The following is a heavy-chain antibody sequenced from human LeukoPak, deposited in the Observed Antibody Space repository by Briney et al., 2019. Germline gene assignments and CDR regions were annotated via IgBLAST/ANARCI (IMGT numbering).Heavy chain of an antibody. Sequence: ATLNLSCTASGYTFTSYYMHWVRQAPAQGLSWMGIINPSGGSTSYAQKFQGKVTMTRDTSTSTVYMELSSLRSEDTAVYYCARLLGGLNNVKWGQGTLVTVSS. D-gene: IGHD3-16*01. V-gene: IGHV1-46*01. J-gene: IGHJ4*02. CDR2: INPSGGST. CDR3: ARLLGGLNNVK. CDR1: GYTFTSYY.